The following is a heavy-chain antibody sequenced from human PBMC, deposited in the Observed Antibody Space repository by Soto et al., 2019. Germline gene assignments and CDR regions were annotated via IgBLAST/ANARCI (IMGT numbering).Heavy chain of an antibody. V-gene: IGHV3-33*01. Sequence: GSLRLSCAASGFTFSSYGMHWVRQAPGKGLEWVAVIWYDGSNKYYADSVKGRFTISRDNSKNTLYLQMNSLRAEDTAVYYCAAGYCSSTSCYRRIYGMDVWGQGTTVTVSS. CDR3: AAGYCSSTSCYRRIYGMDV. J-gene: IGHJ6*02. D-gene: IGHD2-2*01. CDR1: GFTFSSYG. CDR2: IWYDGSNK.